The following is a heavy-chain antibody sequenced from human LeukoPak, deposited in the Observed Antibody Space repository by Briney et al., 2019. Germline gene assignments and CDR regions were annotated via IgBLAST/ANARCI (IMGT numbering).Heavy chain of an antibody. V-gene: IGHV3-48*03. D-gene: IGHD1-26*01. J-gene: IGHJ4*02. Sequence: GGSLRLSCATSGFTFSSYEMNWVRQAPGKGLEWVSYISSSGSTIYYADSVKGRFTISRDNAKNSLYLQMNSLRAEDTAVYYCARDKGSLRIFDYWGQGTLVTVSS. CDR1: GFTFSSYE. CDR3: ARDKGSLRIFDY. CDR2: ISSSGSTI.